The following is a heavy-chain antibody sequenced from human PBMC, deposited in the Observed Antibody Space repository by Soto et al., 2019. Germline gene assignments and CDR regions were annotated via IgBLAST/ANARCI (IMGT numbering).Heavy chain of an antibody. CDR2: ISAGGGGT. CDR3: AKSFYYDTSGYSPFDY. D-gene: IGHD3-22*01. Sequence: PGGSLRLSCAGSGFTLTRSAVSWVRQAPGKGLEWVSGISAGGGGTYYADSVKGRFTISRDVAKNTVYLQMNGLRVEDTAVYYCAKSFYYDTSGYSPFDYWGQGTLVTVSS. J-gene: IGHJ4*02. V-gene: IGHV3-23*01. CDR1: GFTLTRSA.